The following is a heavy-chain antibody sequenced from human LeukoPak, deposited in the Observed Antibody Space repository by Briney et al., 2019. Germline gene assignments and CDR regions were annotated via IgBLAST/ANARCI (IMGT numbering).Heavy chain of an antibody. CDR1: GGTFSSYA. Sequence: GASVTVSCKASGGTFSSYAINWVRQAPGQGLEWMGWINPNSGDTIYAQKFQGRVTMTRDTSISTAYMELSRLRSDDTAVYYCARFHRGTLRYSKLDYGGQGKLVTVSS. J-gene: IGHJ4*02. CDR2: INPNSGDT. CDR3: ARFHRGTLRYSKLDY. V-gene: IGHV1-2*02. D-gene: IGHD3-9*01.